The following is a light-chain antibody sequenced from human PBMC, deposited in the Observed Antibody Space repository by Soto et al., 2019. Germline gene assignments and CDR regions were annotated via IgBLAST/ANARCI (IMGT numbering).Light chain of an antibody. CDR2: EVS. CDR3: SSYAGSNQGV. Sequence: QSALTQPPSASGSPGQSVTISCTGTSSDVGGYNYVSWYQQHPGKAPKLMIYEVSKRASGVPDRFSGSKSGNTASLTVSGLQAEDEADYYCSSYAGSNQGVFGGGTKLTVL. V-gene: IGLV2-8*01. CDR1: SSDVGGYNY. J-gene: IGLJ3*02.